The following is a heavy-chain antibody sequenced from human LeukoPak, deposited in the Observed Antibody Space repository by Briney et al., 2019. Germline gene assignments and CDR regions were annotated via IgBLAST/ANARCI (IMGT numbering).Heavy chain of an antibody. D-gene: IGHD2-2*01. Sequence: GGSLRLSCAASGFTFSSYGMHWVRQAPGKGLEWVAVISYDGSNKYYADSVKGRFTISRDNSKNTLYLQMNSLRAEDTAVYYCAREADCSSTSCYGDYYYGMDVWGKGTTVTVSS. V-gene: IGHV3-30*19. CDR2: ISYDGSNK. J-gene: IGHJ6*04. CDR3: AREADCSSTSCYGDYYYGMDV. CDR1: GFTFSSYG.